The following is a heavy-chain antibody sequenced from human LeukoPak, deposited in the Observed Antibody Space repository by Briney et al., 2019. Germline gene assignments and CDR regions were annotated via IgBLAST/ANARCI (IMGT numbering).Heavy chain of an antibody. CDR3: ARGTLGYCSGGSCPTYYYYYYMDV. Sequence: PAVSLTLSCAASGCTFSSYWMHWVRQAPGKGLVWVSRINSDGSSTSDADSVKGRFTIYRDNAKNTLYLQMNSLRAEDSAVYYCARGTLGYCSGGSCPTYYYYYYMDVWGKGTTVTVSS. CDR2: INSDGSST. CDR1: GCTFSSYW. D-gene: IGHD2-15*01. J-gene: IGHJ6*03. V-gene: IGHV3-74*01.